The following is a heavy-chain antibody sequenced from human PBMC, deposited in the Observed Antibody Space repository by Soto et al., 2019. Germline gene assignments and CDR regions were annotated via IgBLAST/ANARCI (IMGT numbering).Heavy chain of an antibody. CDR2: LYYSEAT. J-gene: IGHJ5*02. CDR1: GDSVSSSSYY. CDR3: ASGLGWFDP. Sequence: PETLSLTCTVSGDSVSSSSYYWGWIRHPPGKGLEWIGSLYYSEATYYTPSLKSRVTISVDTSKNQFPLKLNSVTAADTAVYYCASGLGWFDPWGQGTLVTVSS. V-gene: IGHV4-39*01.